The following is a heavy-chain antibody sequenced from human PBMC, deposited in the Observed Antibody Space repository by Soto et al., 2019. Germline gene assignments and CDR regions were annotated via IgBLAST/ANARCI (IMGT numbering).Heavy chain of an antibody. CDR3: AKSDTVMALDYYYHYGMDV. CDR2: IYSGGST. Sequence: GSLRLSCAASGFTVSSNYMSWVRQAPGKGLEWVSVIYSGGSTYYADSVKGRFTISRDNSKNTLYLQMNSLRAEDTAVYYCAKSDTVMALDYYYHYGMDVRGQGTTVTVSS. CDR1: GFTVSSNY. V-gene: IGHV3-53*01. J-gene: IGHJ6*02. D-gene: IGHD5-18*01.